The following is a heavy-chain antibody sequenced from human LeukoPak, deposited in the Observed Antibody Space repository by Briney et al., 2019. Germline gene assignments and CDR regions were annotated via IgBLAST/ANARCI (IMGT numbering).Heavy chain of an antibody. CDR2: IYHSGST. CDR3: ARDRVVATIDEIDYYYYYGMDV. J-gene: IGHJ6*04. Sequence: PSGTLSLTCAVSGGSISSSNWWSWVRQPPGKGLEWIGEIYHSGSTNYNPSLKSRVTISVDKSKNQFSLKLSSVTAADTAAYYCARDRVVATIDEIDYYYYYGMDVWGKGTTVTVSS. CDR1: GGSISSSNW. D-gene: IGHD5-12*01. V-gene: IGHV4-4*02.